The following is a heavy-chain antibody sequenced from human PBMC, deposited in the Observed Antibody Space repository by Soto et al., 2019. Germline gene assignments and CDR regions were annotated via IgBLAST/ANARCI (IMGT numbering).Heavy chain of an antibody. Sequence: QVQVVQSGVEVRRPGSSVKVSCKASGDTFKNCVISWVRQAPGQGLEWMGGIIPLFGTTDFAQRFKGRLTITTDESTTTAYMELSRLRSEDKATYYCAAELGFGKLSVVWGQGTTVIVSS. V-gene: IGHV1-69*01. CDR3: AAELGFGKLSVV. J-gene: IGHJ6*02. D-gene: IGHD3-10*01. CDR1: GDTFKNCV. CDR2: IIPLFGTT.